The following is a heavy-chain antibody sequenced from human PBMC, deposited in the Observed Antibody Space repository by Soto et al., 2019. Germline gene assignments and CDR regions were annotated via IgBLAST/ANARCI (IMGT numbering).Heavy chain of an antibody. CDR2: ISYDGSNK. CDR1: GFTFSSYA. J-gene: IGHJ4*02. D-gene: IGHD5-12*01. Sequence: ESGGGVVQPGRSLRLSCAASGFTFSSYAMHWVRQAPGKGLEWVAVISYDGSNKYYADSVKGRFTISRDNSKNTLYLQMNSLRAEDTAVYYCARDPDSGYDYRYFDYWGQGTLVTVSS. V-gene: IGHV3-30-3*01. CDR3: ARDPDSGYDYRYFDY.